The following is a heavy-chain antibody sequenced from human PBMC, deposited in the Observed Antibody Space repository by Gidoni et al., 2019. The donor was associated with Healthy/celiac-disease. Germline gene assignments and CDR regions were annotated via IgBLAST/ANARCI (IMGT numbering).Heavy chain of an antibody. Sequence: QVQLVESGGGVVQPGRSLRLSCAASGFTFSGYGMHWVRQAPGKGLEWVAVIWYDGSNKYYADSVKGRFTISRDNSKNTLYLQMNSLRAEDTAVYYCARGVRESADAFDIWGQGTMVTVSS. CDR2: IWYDGSNK. D-gene: IGHD3-22*01. CDR1: GFTFSGYG. V-gene: IGHV3-33*01. J-gene: IGHJ3*02. CDR3: ARGVRESADAFDI.